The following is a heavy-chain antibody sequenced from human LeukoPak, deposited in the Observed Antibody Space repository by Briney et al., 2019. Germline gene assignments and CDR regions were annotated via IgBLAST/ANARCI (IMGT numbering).Heavy chain of an antibody. D-gene: IGHD1-14*01. J-gene: IGHJ4*02. CDR1: GLTFNNYW. CDR3: AKATGYLL. V-gene: IGHV3-7*01. CDR2: IKQDGSEK. Sequence: PGGSLRLSCAASGLTFNNYWMNWVRQAPGKGLEWVANIKQDGSEKKYVDSVKGRFTISRDNAKKSLYLQMNSLRAEDTAVYYCAKATGYLLWGQGTLVTVSS.